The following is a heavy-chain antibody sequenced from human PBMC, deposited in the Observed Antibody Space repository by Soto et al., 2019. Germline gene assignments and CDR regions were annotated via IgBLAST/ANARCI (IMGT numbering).Heavy chain of an antibody. D-gene: IGHD5-18*01. CDR2: IIPIFGTA. V-gene: IGHV1-69*12. CDR3: ARDLEGYSYGWGGPYYFDY. CDR1: GGTFSSYA. J-gene: IGHJ4*02. Sequence: QVPLVQSGAEVKKPGSSVKVSCKASGGTFSSYAISWVRQAPGQGLEWMGGIIPIFGTANYAQKFQGRVTITADESTSTAYMELSSLRSEDTAVYYCARDLEGYSYGWGGPYYFDYWGQGTLVTVSS.